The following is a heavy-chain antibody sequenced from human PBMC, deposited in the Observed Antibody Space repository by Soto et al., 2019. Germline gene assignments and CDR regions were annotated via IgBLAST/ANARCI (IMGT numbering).Heavy chain of an antibody. CDR1: GGSISSSSYY. CDR3: ATMGYHCSSTSCYGDY. Sequence: QLQLQESGPGLVKPSETLSLTCTVSGGSISSSSYYWGWIRQPPGKGLEWIGSIYYSGSTYYNPSLKSRVTTAVDTSKNQFSLKLSSVTAADTAVYYCATMGYHCSSTSCYGDYWGQGTLVTVSS. J-gene: IGHJ4*02. CDR2: IYYSGST. V-gene: IGHV4-39*01. D-gene: IGHD2-2*01.